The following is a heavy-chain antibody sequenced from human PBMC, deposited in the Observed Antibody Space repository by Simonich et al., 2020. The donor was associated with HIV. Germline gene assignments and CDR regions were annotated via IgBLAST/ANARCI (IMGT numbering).Heavy chain of an antibody. V-gene: IGHV4-34*01. Sequence: QVQLQQWGAGLLKPSETLSLTCAVYGGSFSGYYWSWIRRPPGKGLDWIGEINHSGITKYKSSLNSRATISVDKSKNQFSLKLSSVTAADTAIYYCARRDRELILYFDYWGQGNLVTVSS. J-gene: IGHJ4*02. CDR2: INHSGIT. CDR3: ARRDRELILYFDY. CDR1: GGSFSGYY. D-gene: IGHD3-3*01.